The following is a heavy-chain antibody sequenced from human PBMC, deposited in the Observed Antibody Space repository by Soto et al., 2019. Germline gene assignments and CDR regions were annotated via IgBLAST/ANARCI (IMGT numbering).Heavy chain of an antibody. CDR3: ARDHMVRGVNNYYGMDV. CDR2: TYYRSKWYN. Sequence: SQTLSLTCAISGDSDSSNSAAWNWIRQSPSRGLEWLGRTYYRSKWYNDYAVSVKSRITINPDTSKNQFSLQLNSVTPEDTAVYYCARDHMVRGVNNYYGMDVWGQGTTVTVSS. V-gene: IGHV6-1*01. J-gene: IGHJ6*02. CDR1: GDSDSSNSAA. D-gene: IGHD3-10*01.